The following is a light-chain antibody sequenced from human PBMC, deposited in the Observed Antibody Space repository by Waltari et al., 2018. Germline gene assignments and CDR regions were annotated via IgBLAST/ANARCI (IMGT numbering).Light chain of an antibody. V-gene: IGLV3-1*01. CDR3: QAWDSSTVV. CDR1: DLGTKY. CDR2: QDN. J-gene: IGLJ3*02. Sequence: SYELTQPPSVSVSPGQTASITCSGDDLGTKYACWYQQKPGQYPVLVIYQDNKRPSGIPERFSASNSGNTATLTISGTQAMDEADYYCQAWDSSTVVFGGGTKLTVL.